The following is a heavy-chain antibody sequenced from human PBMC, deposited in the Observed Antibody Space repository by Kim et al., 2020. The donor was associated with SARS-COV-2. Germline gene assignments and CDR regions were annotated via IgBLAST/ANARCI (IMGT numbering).Heavy chain of an antibody. CDR3: AALHSSSWFYDY. J-gene: IGHJ4*02. Sequence: SETLSLTCDVYGGSFSGYYWSWIRQPPGKGLEWIGEINHSGSTNYNPSLKSRVTISVDTSKNQFSLKLSSVTAADTAVYYCAALHSSSWFYDYWGQGTLVTVSS. V-gene: IGHV4-34*01. D-gene: IGHD6-13*01. CDR1: GGSFSGYY. CDR2: INHSGST.